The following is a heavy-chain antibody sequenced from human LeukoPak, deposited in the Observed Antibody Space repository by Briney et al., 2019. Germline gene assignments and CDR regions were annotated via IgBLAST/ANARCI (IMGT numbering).Heavy chain of an antibody. D-gene: IGHD3-10*01. J-gene: IGHJ6*02. Sequence: GSLRLSCAASGLTFSSYGMHWVRQAPGKGLEWVAVISYDGSNRYYADSVKGRFTISRDNSKNTLYLQMNSLRAEDTAVYYCAKDLHYYGSGSYYKSVYYYYYGMDVWGQGTTVTVSS. CDR2: ISYDGSNR. CDR1: GLTFSSYG. CDR3: AKDLHYYGSGSYYKSVYYYYYGMDV. V-gene: IGHV3-30*18.